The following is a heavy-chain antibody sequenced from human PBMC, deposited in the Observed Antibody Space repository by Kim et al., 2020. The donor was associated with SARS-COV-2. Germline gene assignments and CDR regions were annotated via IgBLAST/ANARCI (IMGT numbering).Heavy chain of an antibody. D-gene: IGHD4-17*01. CDR1: GGSISSGSYY. J-gene: IGHJ4*02. Sequence: SETLSLTCTVSGGSISSGSYYWSWIRQPAGKGLEWIGRIYTSGSTNYNPSLKSRVTISVDTSKNQFSLKLSSVTAADTAVYYCAREHSTVSPRTTTFDYWGQGTLVTVSS. V-gene: IGHV4-61*02. CDR3: AREHSTVSPRTTTFDY. CDR2: IYTSGST.